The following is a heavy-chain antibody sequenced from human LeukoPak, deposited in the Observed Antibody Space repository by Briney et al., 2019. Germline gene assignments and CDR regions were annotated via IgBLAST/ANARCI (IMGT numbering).Heavy chain of an antibody. CDR1: GGSISGYY. Sequence: PSETLSLTCTVSGGSISGYYWSWIRQPPGKGLEWIGEINHSGSTNYNPSLKSRVTISVDTSKNQFSLKLSSVTAADTAVYYCARRHSYYYYYYMDVWGKGTTVTVSS. J-gene: IGHJ6*03. CDR3: ARRHSYYYYYYMDV. V-gene: IGHV4-34*01. CDR2: INHSGST. D-gene: IGHD2-15*01.